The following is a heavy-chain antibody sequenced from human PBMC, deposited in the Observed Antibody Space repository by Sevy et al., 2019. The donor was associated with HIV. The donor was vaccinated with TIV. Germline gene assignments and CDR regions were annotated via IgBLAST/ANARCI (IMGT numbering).Heavy chain of an antibody. V-gene: IGHV1-24*01. CDR1: GYTLTKLS. Sequence: ASVKVSCKVSGYTLTKLSMHWVRQTPGKVLEWMTTFDPEDGDPEDGKTIYAQKFLGRVTMTEDTSTDTAYMELSSLRSEDTAVYYCATTKDYYDSSGYPFDSWGQGTLVTVSS. CDR3: ATTKDYYDSSGYPFDS. J-gene: IGHJ4*02. D-gene: IGHD3-22*01. CDR2: FDPEDGDPEDGKT.